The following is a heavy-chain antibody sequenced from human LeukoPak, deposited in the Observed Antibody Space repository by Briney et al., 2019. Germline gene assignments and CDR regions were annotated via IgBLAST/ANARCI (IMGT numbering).Heavy chain of an antibody. V-gene: IGHV7-4-1*02. Sequence: ASVKVSCKASGYTFTSYAMNWVRQAPGQGLEWMGWINTNTGNPTYAQGFTGRFVFSLDTSVSTAYLQISSLKAEDTAVYYCARDRRRYCSGGSCYFYPQNWFDPWGQGTLVTVSS. CDR1: GYTFTSYA. CDR3: ARDRRRYCSGGSCYFYPQNWFDP. J-gene: IGHJ5*02. D-gene: IGHD2-15*01. CDR2: INTNTGNP.